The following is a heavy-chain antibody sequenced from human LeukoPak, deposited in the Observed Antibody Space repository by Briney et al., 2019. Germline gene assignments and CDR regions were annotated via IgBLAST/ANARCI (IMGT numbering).Heavy chain of an antibody. V-gene: IGHV4-34*01. J-gene: IGHJ4*02. D-gene: IGHD3-22*01. CDR3: ARKVPYYDSRAFDY. Sequence: SETLSLTCAVYGGSFSGYYWSWIRQPPGKGLEWIGEINHSGSTNYNPSLKSRVTISVDTSKNQFSLKLSSVTAADTAVYYCARKVPYYDSRAFDYWGQGTLVTVSS. CDR1: GGSFSGYY. CDR2: INHSGST.